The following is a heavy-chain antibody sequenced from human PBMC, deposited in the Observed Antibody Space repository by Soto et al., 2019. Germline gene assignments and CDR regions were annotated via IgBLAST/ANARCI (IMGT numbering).Heavy chain of an antibody. CDR1: GFTFDDYA. D-gene: IGHD6-19*01. Sequence: PGGSLRLSCAASGFTFDDYAMHWVRQAPGKGLEWVSGISWNSGSIGYAESVKGRFTISRDNAKNSLYLQMNSLRAEDTALYYCAKGRGRSVAGGSIYAFDIWGQGTMVTVSS. J-gene: IGHJ3*02. V-gene: IGHV3-9*01. CDR3: AKGRGRSVAGGSIYAFDI. CDR2: ISWNSGSI.